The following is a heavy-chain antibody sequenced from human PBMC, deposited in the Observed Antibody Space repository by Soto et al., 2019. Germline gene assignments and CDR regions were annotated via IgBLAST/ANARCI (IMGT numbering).Heavy chain of an antibody. D-gene: IGHD2-21*02. CDR2: INPNSGGT. CDR3: AREFAYCGGDCYPRDAFDI. V-gene: IGHV1-2*04. J-gene: IGHJ3*02. CDR1: GYTFTGYY. Sequence: ASVKVSCKASGYTFTGYYMHLVRQAPGQGLEWMGWINPNSGGTNYAQKFQGWVTMTRDTSISTAYMELSRLGSDDTAVYYCAREFAYCGGDCYPRDAFDIWGQETMVTVSS.